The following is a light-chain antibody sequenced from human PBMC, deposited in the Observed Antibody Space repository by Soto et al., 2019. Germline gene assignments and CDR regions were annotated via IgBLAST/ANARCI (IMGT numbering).Light chain of an antibody. CDR1: QSVSTN. J-gene: IGKJ2*01. CDR3: QQYNNWPYT. V-gene: IGKV3-15*01. CDR2: GAS. Sequence: EIVMTQSPDTLSVSPGERATLSCRASQSVSTNLAWYQQKPGQAPRLLIYGASTRATDIPARFSGSGSGTEFTLTISSLQSEDFAVYHCQQYNNWPYTFGQGTKLEIK.